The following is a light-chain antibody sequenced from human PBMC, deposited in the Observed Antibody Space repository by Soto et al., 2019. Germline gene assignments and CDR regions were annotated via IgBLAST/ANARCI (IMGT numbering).Light chain of an antibody. CDR3: SSYAGRTNVV. V-gene: IGLV2-8*01. Sequence: QSALTQPPSASGSPGQSVTISCTGTGSDVGGYNYVSWYQQHPGKAPKLMIYEVSKRPSGVPDRFSGSKSGNTASLTVSGLQAEDEADYYCSSYAGRTNVVFGGGTKLTVL. CDR1: GSDVGGYNY. CDR2: EVS. J-gene: IGLJ3*02.